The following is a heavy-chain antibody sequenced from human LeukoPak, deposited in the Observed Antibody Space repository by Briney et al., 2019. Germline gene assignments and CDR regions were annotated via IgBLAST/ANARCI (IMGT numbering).Heavy chain of an antibody. D-gene: IGHD2-21*02. J-gene: IGHJ4*02. V-gene: IGHV3-30*18. CDR1: GFTFRSYG. CDR2: ISYDGSNK. CDR3: AKDVSTYCPGDCPSDY. Sequence: PGRSLRLSCAASGFTFRSYGTHWVRQAPGKGLEWVAVISYDGSNKWYADSVKGRFTISRDSSKNTLYLQMNSLRAEDTAVYYCAKDVSTYCPGDCPSDYWGQGTLVTVSS.